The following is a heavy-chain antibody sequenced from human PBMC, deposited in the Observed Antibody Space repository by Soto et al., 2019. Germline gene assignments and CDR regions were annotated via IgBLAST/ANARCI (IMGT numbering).Heavy chain of an antibody. J-gene: IGHJ4*02. V-gene: IGHV3-23*01. CDR3: ARGGTPIDY. D-gene: IGHD3-16*01. CDR2: ISGGGDYT. Sequence: GGSLRLSCAASAMRFSSSAMSWVRQAPGKGLEWVSAISGGGDYTYYADSVKGRFTISRDNAMNTMYLQMNNLRAEDTAVYYCARGGTPIDYWGQGTLVTVSS. CDR1: AMRFSSSA.